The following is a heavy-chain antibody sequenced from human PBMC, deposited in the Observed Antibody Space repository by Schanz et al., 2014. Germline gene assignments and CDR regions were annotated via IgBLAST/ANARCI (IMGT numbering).Heavy chain of an antibody. CDR1: GFTFSSYA. V-gene: IGHV3-30*03. J-gene: IGHJ4*02. D-gene: IGHD2-2*01. CDR3: ARESSNDIVLVPGAVFDH. Sequence: VQLLESGGGLVQPGGSLRLSCAASGFTFSSYAMSWVRQAPGKGLEWVAVVSDDGNKKYYADSVKGRFTISRDNSKNTLYLQMNSLRPGDTAVYYCARESSNDIVLVPGAVFDHWGQGILVTVSS. CDR2: VSDDGNKK.